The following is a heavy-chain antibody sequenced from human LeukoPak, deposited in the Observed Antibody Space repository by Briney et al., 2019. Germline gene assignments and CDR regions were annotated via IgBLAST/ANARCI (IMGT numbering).Heavy chain of an antibody. D-gene: IGHD3-22*01. J-gene: IGHJ4*02. CDR2: LSGSGTNT. CDR1: GFTFSNYA. V-gene: IGHV3-23*01. CDR3: ARALTYYYDSSGYYFDY. Sequence: GGSLRLSCAASGFTFSNYAMIWVRQAPGKGLEWVSALSGSGTNTYYADSVKGRFTISRDNSKNTLYLQMNSLRAEDTAVYYCARALTYYYDSSGYYFDYWGQGTLVTVSS.